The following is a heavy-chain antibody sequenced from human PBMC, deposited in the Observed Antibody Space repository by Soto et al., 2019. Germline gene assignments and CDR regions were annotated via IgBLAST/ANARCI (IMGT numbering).Heavy chain of an antibody. CDR1: GGSFKSGSYS. J-gene: IGHJ4*03. CDR2: VYHTGRT. V-gene: IGHV4-61*01. D-gene: IGHD3-3*01. Sequence: PSETLSLTCTVSGGSFKSGSYSWSWIRQPPGKGLEWIGYVYHTGRTSYNPSLKSRVSISMDTSKNQFSLNLDSVTAADTAVYFCERDFAYFDSWGHGTLVTVSP. CDR3: ERDFAYFDS.